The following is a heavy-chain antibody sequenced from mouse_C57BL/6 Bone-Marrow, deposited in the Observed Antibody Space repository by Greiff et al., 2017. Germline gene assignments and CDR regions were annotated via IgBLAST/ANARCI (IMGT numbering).Heavy chain of an antibody. CDR2: ISSGSSTL. CDR3: ARRYDYPYAMDY. CDR1: GFTFSDYG. D-gene: IGHD2-4*01. Sequence: EVKLVESGGGLVKPGGSLKLSCAASGFTFSDYGMHWVRQAPEKGLEWVAYISSGSSTLYYADTVKGPFTISRDNAKNTLFLQMTSLRSEDTAMYYCARRYDYPYAMDYWGQGTSVTVSS. J-gene: IGHJ4*01. V-gene: IGHV5-17*01.